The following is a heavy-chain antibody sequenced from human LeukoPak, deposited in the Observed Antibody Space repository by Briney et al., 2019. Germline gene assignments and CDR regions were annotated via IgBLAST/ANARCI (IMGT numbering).Heavy chain of an antibody. V-gene: IGHV1-69*13. Sequence: WAAVKVSCKASSCTFTSSGISWVGQAAGRELEGMGGINPIFGTANYAQKFQGRVTITADESTSTAYMELSSLRSEDTAVYYCARLPGIAAAGPTWGQGTLVTVSS. J-gene: IGHJ5*02. CDR1: SCTFTSSG. CDR3: ARLPGIAAAGPT. D-gene: IGHD6-13*01. CDR2: INPIFGTA.